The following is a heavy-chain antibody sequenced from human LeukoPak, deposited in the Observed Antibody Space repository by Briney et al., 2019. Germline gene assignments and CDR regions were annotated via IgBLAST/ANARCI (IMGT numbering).Heavy chain of an antibody. D-gene: IGHD6-19*01. Sequence: SETLSLTCTVSGGSISSSSYYWGWIRQPPGKGLEWIGSIYYSGNVYYNPSLKSRVTISIDTSKNQFSLRLSSVTAADTAVCYCARQYGAGRFDYWGQGTLVTVSS. CDR2: IYYSGNV. CDR1: GGSISSSSYY. V-gene: IGHV4-39*01. J-gene: IGHJ4*02. CDR3: ARQYGAGRFDY.